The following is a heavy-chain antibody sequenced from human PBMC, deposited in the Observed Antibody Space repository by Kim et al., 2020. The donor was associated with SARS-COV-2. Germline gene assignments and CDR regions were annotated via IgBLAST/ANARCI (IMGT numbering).Heavy chain of an antibody. D-gene: IGHD5-12*01. CDR3: ARDGEGYEKALISPFDY. V-gene: IGHV3-30-3*01. CDR2: ISYDGSNK. J-gene: IGHJ4*02. Sequence: GGSLRLSCAASGFTFSSYAMHWVRQAPGKGLEWVAVISYDGSNKYYADSVKGRFTISRDNSKNTLYLQMNSLRAEDTAVYYCARDGEGYEKALISPFDYWGQGTLVTVSS. CDR1: GFTFSSYA.